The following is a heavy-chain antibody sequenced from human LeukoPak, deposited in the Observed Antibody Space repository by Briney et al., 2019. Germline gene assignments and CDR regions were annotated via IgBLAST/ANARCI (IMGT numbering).Heavy chain of an antibody. CDR2: IYYSGST. CDR1: GGSISSYY. J-gene: IGHJ4*02. CDR3: ARGGWSWLVWDY. Sequence: SETLSLTCTVSGGSISSYYWSWIRQPPGKGLEWIGYIYYSGSTNYNPSLKSRVTISVDTSKNQFSLKLSSVTAADTAVYYCARGGWSWLVWDYWGQGTLVTVSS. D-gene: IGHD2-15*01. V-gene: IGHV4-59*01.